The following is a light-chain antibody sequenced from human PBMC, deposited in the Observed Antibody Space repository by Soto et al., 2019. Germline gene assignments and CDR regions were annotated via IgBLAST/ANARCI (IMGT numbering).Light chain of an antibody. V-gene: IGKV3-11*01. Sequence: EIVLTQSPATLSLSPGERATLSCRASQSVSSYLAWYQQKPGQAPRLLIYDASNSATGIPARFSGSGSGTDFTLTISSLEPADFVVYYCQQRSNWPPLTFGGGTKVEIK. CDR2: DAS. J-gene: IGKJ4*01. CDR1: QSVSSY. CDR3: QQRSNWPPLT.